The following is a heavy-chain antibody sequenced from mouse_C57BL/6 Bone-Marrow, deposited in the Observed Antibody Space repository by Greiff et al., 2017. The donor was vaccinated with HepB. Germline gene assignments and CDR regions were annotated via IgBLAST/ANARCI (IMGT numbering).Heavy chain of an antibody. CDR1: GYSITSGYY. D-gene: IGHD2-4*01. CDR3: ARGGDYDVSFYWYFDV. J-gene: IGHJ1*03. V-gene: IGHV3-6*01. CDR2: ISYDGSN. Sequence: EVQLVESGPGLVKPSQSLSLTCSVTGYSITSGYYWNWIRQFPGNKLEWMGYISYDGSNNYNPSLKNRISITRDTSKNQFFLKLNSVTTEDTATYYCARGGDYDVSFYWYFDVWGTGTTVTVSS.